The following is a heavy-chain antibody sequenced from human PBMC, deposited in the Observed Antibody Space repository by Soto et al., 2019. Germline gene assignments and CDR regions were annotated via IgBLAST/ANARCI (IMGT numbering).Heavy chain of an antibody. CDR1: GYTFTDYA. Sequence: HVELVQSGADVKKPRASVTISCKASGYTFTDYALHWVRQAPGQRLEWMGWMNAGVGNTLYSQKFQGRITITRDTSASTAYMELNSLKSEATAIYYCARDTGYTFGSLNYWGPGTLVTVSS. CDR3: ARDTGYTFGSLNY. CDR2: MNAGVGNT. D-gene: IGHD5-18*01. V-gene: IGHV1-3*01. J-gene: IGHJ4*02.